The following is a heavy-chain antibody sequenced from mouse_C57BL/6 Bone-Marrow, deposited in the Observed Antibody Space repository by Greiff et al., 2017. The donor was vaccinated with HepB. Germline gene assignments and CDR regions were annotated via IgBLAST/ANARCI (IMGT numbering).Heavy chain of an antibody. CDR1: GYTFTSYW. J-gene: IGHJ4*01. Sequence: QVQLQQPGAELVKPGASVKVSCKASGYTFTSYWMHWVKQRPGQGLEWIGRIHPSDSDTNYNQKFKGKATLTVDKSSSTAYMQISSLTSEDSAVYYCAIEALPYYGSSPYAMDYWGQGTSVTVSS. CDR3: AIEALPYYGSSPYAMDY. D-gene: IGHD1-1*01. CDR2: IHPSDSDT. V-gene: IGHV1-74*01.